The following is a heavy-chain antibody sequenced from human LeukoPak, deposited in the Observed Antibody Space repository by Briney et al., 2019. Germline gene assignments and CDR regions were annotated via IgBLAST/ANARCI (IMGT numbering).Heavy chain of an antibody. J-gene: IGHJ3*02. V-gene: IGHV3-73*01. CDR2: IRTKANTYAT. D-gene: IGHD1-26*01. CDR3: TRYAGGDYYDAFDI. Sequence: PGGSLKLSCAASGFTFSGSAMHWVRQASGKGLEWVGRIRTKANTYATAYAASVKGRFTISRDDSSNTTYLQMNSLKTEDTAVYFCTRYAGGDYYDAFDIWGQGTMVTVSS. CDR1: GFTFSGSA.